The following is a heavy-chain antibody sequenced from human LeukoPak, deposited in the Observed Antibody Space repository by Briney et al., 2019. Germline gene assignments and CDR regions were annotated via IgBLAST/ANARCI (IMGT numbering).Heavy chain of an antibody. CDR3: AKGTMKVVLDGY. D-gene: IGHD3-22*01. V-gene: IGHV3-23*01. Sequence: PGGSLRLSCAASGFTFSSYAMSWVRQAPGKGLEWVSGLSNSGDSRYYADSVQGRFTISRDNSKNTLYLQMNSLRAEDKAVYYCAKGTMKVVLDGYWGQGTLVTVSS. J-gene: IGHJ4*02. CDR2: LSNSGDSR. CDR1: GFTFSSYA.